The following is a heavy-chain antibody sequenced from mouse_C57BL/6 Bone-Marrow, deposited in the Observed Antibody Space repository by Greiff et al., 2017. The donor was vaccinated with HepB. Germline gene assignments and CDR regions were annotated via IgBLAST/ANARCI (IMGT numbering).Heavy chain of an antibody. Sequence: QVQLKQPGAELVKPGASVKLSCKASGYTFTSYWMHWVKQRPGQGLEWIGMIHPNSGSTNYNEKFKSKATLTVDKSSSTAYMQLSSLTSEDSAVYYCARRGYYGSSFHWYFDVWGTGTTVTVSS. J-gene: IGHJ1*03. CDR2: IHPNSGST. CDR1: GYTFTSYW. D-gene: IGHD1-1*01. CDR3: ARRGYYGSSFHWYFDV. V-gene: IGHV1-64*01.